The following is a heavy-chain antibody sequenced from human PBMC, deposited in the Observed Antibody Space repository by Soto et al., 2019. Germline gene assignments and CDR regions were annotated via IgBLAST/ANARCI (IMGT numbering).Heavy chain of an antibody. CDR2: VSYTGNT. CDR3: ARELGDYGDYPNNWFDP. V-gene: IGHV4-31*03. D-gene: IGHD4-17*01. J-gene: IGHJ5*02. CDR1: GGSIGSGGYW. Sequence: PSETLSLTCTVSGGSIGSGGYWWSWIRQHPGRGLEWIGFVSYTGNTQYNPSLKSRVNISVDTSTKQFSLKLSSVTAADTAVYYCARELGDYGDYPNNWFDPWGQGTLVTVSS.